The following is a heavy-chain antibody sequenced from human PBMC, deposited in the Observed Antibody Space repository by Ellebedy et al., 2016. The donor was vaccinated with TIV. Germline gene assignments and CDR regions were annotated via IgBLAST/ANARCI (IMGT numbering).Heavy chain of an antibody. J-gene: IGHJ4*02. V-gene: IGHV3-23*01. CDR1: GFTFSIYA. CDR3: AKYLTGWKVDY. Sequence: GESLKISCAASGFTFSIYAMRWVRQAPGKGLEWVSTISGTGSSTYYADSVKGRFTVSRDNSKNTLYLQMNSLRAEDTAVYYCAKYLTGWKVDYWGPGTLVTVST. CDR2: ISGTGSST. D-gene: IGHD3-9*01.